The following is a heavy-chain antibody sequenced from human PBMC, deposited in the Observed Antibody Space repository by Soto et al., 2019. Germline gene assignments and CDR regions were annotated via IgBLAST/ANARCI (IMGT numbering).Heavy chain of an antibody. CDR2: IYYDGTA. CDR1: NAYISTNY. V-gene: IGHV4-59*08. Sequence: PAKTMSFTCSISNAYISTNYCRWTKQPPGKGLEWVGYIYYDGTARHNPSHKSRVTISLETSRSQFSLRLSSVTAADTAVYYCARRIVATETLDYCGQGTLVTVS. D-gene: IGHD5-12*01. CDR3: ARRIVATETLDY. J-gene: IGHJ4*02.